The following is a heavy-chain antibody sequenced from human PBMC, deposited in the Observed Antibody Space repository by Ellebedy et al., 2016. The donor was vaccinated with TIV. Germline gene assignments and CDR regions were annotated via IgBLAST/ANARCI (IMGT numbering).Heavy chain of an antibody. CDR1: GFNFRSYW. CDR2: IRQEGDEI. J-gene: IGHJ5*02. CDR3: ARRASYGDYAVQVNPWFDP. Sequence: GESLKISCVASGFNFRSYWMTWVRQAPGKGLEWVAKIRQEGDEIYYVESVKGRFTISRDNAKNSLFLQMNSLRVEDTAVYYCARRASYGDYAVQVNPWFDPWGQGTLVTVSS. D-gene: IGHD4-17*01. V-gene: IGHV3-7*01.